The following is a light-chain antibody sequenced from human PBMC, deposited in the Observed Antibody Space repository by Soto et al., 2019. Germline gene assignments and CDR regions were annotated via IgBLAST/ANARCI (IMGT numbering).Light chain of an antibody. V-gene: IGLV2-14*01. CDR2: EVG. CDR3: NSYTSSTTLL. J-gene: IGLJ2*01. Sequence: QSVLTQPASVSGSPGQSITISCTGTSSDVGAYNYVSWYQHHPGKAPKLMIYEVGNRPSGISDRFSGSKSGNTASLTISGLQAEDEADYYCNSYTSSTTLLFGGGTKLTVL. CDR1: SSDVGAYNY.